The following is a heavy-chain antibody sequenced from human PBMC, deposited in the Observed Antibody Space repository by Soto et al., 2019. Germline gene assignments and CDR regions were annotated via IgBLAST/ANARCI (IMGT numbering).Heavy chain of an antibody. D-gene: IGHD2-15*01. V-gene: IGHV3-33*01. CDR1: GFTFSSYG. CDR2: IWYDGSNK. CDR3: ARLGRGCSGGSCYSAFDI. J-gene: IGHJ3*02. Sequence: QVQLVESGGGVVQPGRSLRLSCAASGFTFSSYGMHWVRQAPGKGLEWVAVIWYDGSNKYYADSVKGRFTISRDNSKNTLYLQMSSLRAEDTAVYYCARLGRGCSGGSCYSAFDIWGQGTMVTVSS.